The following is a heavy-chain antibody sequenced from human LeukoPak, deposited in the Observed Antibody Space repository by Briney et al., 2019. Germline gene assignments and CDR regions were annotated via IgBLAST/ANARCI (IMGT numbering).Heavy chain of an antibody. D-gene: IGHD3-10*01. Sequence: PSETLSLTCTVSGGSISSYYWSWIRQPPGKGLEWIGYIYYSGSTNYNPSPKSRVTISVDTSKNQFSLKLSSVTAADTAVYYCARVRGVITPHFDYWGQGTLVTVSS. CDR1: GGSISSYY. V-gene: IGHV4-59*01. CDR3: ARVRGVITPHFDY. CDR2: IYYSGST. J-gene: IGHJ4*02.